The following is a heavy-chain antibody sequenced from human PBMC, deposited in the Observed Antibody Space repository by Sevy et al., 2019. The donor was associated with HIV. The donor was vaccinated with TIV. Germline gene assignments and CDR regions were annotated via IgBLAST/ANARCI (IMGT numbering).Heavy chain of an antibody. CDR2: VYYVGNS. J-gene: IGHJ6*02. CDR1: GGFMTSSGHY. V-gene: IGHV4-39*01. D-gene: IGHD2-21*01. CDR3: ARVAGGENYDYGIDV. Sequence: SETLSLTCTVSGGFMTSSGHYWGWIRQSPGKGREWIGAVYYVGNSYANPSLTSRVTISADTFKNLFSLSLTSLTAADTAIYYCARVAGGENYDYGIDVWGLGASVTVSS.